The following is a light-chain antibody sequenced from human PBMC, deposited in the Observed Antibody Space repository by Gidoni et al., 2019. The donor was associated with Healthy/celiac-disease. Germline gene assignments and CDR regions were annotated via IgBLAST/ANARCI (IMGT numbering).Light chain of an antibody. J-gene: IGLJ3*02. CDR2: ELS. CDR1: SSDVGGYNY. Sequence: QSALTQPDSVSGSTGPSITISCTGTSSDVGGYNYVSWYQQHPGKAPKLLIYELSNRPPGLASRFSGANSSNAASLTISGLQAEDEAYYYCSSYTSSSTLVFGGGTKLTVL. CDR3: SSYTSSSTLV. V-gene: IGLV2-14*01.